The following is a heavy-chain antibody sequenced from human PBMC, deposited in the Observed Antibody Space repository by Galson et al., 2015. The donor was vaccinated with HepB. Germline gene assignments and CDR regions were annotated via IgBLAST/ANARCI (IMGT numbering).Heavy chain of an antibody. D-gene: IGHD3-3*01. CDR2: ISYDGSNK. CDR1: GFTFSSYA. CDR3: ARDGVTYAELYYFDY. Sequence: SLRLSCAASGFTFSSYAMHLVRQAPGKGLEWVAVISYDGSNKYYADSVKGRFTISRDNSKNTLYLQMNSLRAEDTAVYYCARDGVTYAELYYFDYWGQGTLVTVSS. J-gene: IGHJ4*02. V-gene: IGHV3-30*04.